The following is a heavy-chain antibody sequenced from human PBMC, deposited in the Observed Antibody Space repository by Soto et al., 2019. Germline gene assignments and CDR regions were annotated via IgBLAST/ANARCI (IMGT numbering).Heavy chain of an antibody. CDR2: ISGSGGSP. J-gene: IGHJ4*02. V-gene: IGHV3-23*01. CDR1: GFSFSTYT. CDR3: AKARCTTTDCYVPDY. D-gene: IGHD1-26*01. Sequence: GSLRLSCAASGFSFSTYTMSWVRQAPGKGLEWLSVISGSGGSPSYADSVQGRFVISRDNARNTLYLHMNSLRAEDTAMYYCAKARCTTTDCYVPDYWGRGTLVPVSS.